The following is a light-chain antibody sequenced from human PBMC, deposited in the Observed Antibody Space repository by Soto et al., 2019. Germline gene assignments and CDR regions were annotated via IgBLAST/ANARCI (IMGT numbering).Light chain of an antibody. CDR3: QQYKSDSPT. Sequence: IRLTQSPSTLPASVGDRVTITCRASQSLXNWLGWYQQKPGTAPKFLXYHASNLQRGGPSRLSGSGSVTEFTLTISSLQPDDFANYYLQQYKSDSPTFGQGTKVDIK. CDR2: HAS. J-gene: IGKJ1*01. CDR1: QSLXNW. V-gene: IGKV1-5*01.